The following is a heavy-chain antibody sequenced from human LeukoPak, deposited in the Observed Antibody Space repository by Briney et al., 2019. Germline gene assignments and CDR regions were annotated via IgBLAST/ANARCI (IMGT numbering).Heavy chain of an antibody. CDR3: ARVIAVASYYFDY. Sequence: ASVKVSCKASGYTFTDHYMHWVRQAPGQGLEWMGWINPNSGGTNYAQKFQGRVTMTRDTSISTAYMELSRLRSDDTAVYYCARVIAVASYYFDYWGQGTLVTVSS. V-gene: IGHV1-2*02. J-gene: IGHJ4*02. CDR2: INPNSGGT. D-gene: IGHD6-19*01. CDR1: GYTFTDHY.